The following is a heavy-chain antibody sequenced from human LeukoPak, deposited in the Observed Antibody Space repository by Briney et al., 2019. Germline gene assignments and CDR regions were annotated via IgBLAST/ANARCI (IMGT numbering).Heavy chain of an antibody. CDR2: INSDGSST. V-gene: IGHV3-74*01. Sequence: GGSLRLSCVASGFTFSSYWMHWVRQAPGKGLVWVSRINSDGSSTSYADSVKGRFTISRDNAKNTLYLQMNSLRAEDTAVYYCARAPYSGSEFDYWGQGTLVTVSS. J-gene: IGHJ4*02. D-gene: IGHD1-26*01. CDR1: GFTFSSYW. CDR3: ARAPYSGSEFDY.